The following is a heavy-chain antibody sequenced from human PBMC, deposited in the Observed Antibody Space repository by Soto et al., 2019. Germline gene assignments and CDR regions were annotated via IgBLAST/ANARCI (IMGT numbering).Heavy chain of an antibody. V-gene: IGHV3-48*02. CDR2: ITSDTNTI. J-gene: IGHJ4*02. Sequence: EVQLVESGGGLVQPGGSLRLTCVDSGFPLSIYRMNWVRKALGKGLEWSSYITSDTNTIKYVYSVKVRFTISRDNAKNLVYLQMKSRRDDDTAVDCCARSVEGHFYYWGQRTFFTVSS. CDR3: ARSVEGHFYY. D-gene: IGHD6-19*01. CDR1: GFPLSIYR.